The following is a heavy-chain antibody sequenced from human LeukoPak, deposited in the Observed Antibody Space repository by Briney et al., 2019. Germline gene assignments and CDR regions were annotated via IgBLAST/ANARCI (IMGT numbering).Heavy chain of an antibody. CDR3: ARIKTNRYPLDY. CDR2: MNPNSGNT. CDR1: GYTFTSYD. V-gene: IGHV1-18*01. Sequence: ASVKVSCKASGYTFTSYDINWVRQATGQGLEWMGWMNPNSGNTNYAQKLQGRVTMTTDTSTSTAYMELRSLRSDDTAVYYCARIKTNRYPLDYWGQGTLVTVSS. J-gene: IGHJ4*02. D-gene: IGHD1-1*01.